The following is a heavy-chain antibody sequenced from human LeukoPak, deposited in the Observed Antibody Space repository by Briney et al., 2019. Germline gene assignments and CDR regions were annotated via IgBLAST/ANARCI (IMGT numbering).Heavy chain of an antibody. CDR1: GFTFSSNG. CDR3: AKYVLRFLEWSAAYYYYGMDV. V-gene: IGHV3-33*06. J-gene: IGHJ6*02. D-gene: IGHD3-3*01. CDR2: IWYDGSQK. Sequence: GGSLRLSCAASGFTFSSNGMHWVRQAPGKGLEWVATIWYDGSQKYYADSVKGRFTISRDNSKNTLYLQMNSLRAEDTAVYYCAKYVLRFLEWSAAYYYYGMDVWGQGTTVTVSS.